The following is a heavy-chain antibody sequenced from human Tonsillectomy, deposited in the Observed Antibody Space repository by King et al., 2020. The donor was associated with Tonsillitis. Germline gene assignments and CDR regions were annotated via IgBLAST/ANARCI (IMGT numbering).Heavy chain of an antibody. J-gene: IGHJ4*02. CDR3: ARYDHYGDYEFDY. D-gene: IGHD4-17*01. CDR1: GFTFSSYS. Sequence: VQLVESGGGLVKPGGSLRLSCAASGFTFSSYSMNWVRQAPGKGLEWVSSISSSSTYIYYADSVKGRFTISRDNAKNSLYLQMNSLRAEETAVYYCARYDHYGDYEFDYWGQGTLVTVSS. V-gene: IGHV3-21*01. CDR2: ISSSSTYI.